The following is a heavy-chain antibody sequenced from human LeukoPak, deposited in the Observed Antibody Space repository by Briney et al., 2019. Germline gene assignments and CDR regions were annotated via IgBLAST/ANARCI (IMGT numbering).Heavy chain of an antibody. CDR1: GYTFTGYY. J-gene: IGHJ5*02. CDR2: INPNSGGT. Sequence: GASVKVSCKASGYTFTGYYMHWVRQAPGQGLEWMGWINPNSGGTNYAQKFQGRVTMTRYTSISTAYMELSRLRSDDTAVYYCARGLRSSSWYGGSWFDPWGQGTLVTVSS. D-gene: IGHD6-13*01. CDR3: ARGLRSSSWYGGSWFDP. V-gene: IGHV1-2*02.